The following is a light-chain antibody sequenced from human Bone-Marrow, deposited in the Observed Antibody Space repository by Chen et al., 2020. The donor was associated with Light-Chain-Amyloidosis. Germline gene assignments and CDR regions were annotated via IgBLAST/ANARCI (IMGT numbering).Light chain of an antibody. J-gene: IGLJ2*01. V-gene: IGLV3-25*03. CDR3: QSADSSGTYEVI. CDR1: DLPTKY. Sequence: SSELTQPPSLSVSPVQTARITCSGDDLPTKYAYWYQQKPGQAPVLVIHRDTERPSGISERFSGSSSGTTATLTISGVQAADEADYHCQSADSSGTYEVIFGGGTKLTVL. CDR2: RDT.